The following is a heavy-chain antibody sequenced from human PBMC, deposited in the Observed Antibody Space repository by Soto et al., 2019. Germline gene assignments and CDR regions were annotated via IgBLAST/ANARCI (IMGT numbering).Heavy chain of an antibody. CDR2: IVVGSGNT. CDR1: GFTFTSSA. Sequence: ASVKVSCKASGFTFTSSAVQWVRQARGQRLEWIGWIVVGSGNTNYAQKFQERVTITRDMSTSTAYMELSSLRSEDTAVYYCAANGYYDSSGHYLRDYWGQGTLVTVSS. V-gene: IGHV1-58*01. J-gene: IGHJ4*02. CDR3: AANGYYDSSGHYLRDY. D-gene: IGHD3-22*01.